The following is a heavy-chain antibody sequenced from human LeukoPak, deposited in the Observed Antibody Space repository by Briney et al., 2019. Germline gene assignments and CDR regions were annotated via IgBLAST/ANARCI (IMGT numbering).Heavy chain of an antibody. J-gene: IGHJ6*03. CDR1: GYTLTELS. Sequence: ASVKVSCKVSGYTLTELSMHWVRQAPGKGLEWMGGFDPEDGETIYAQKFQGRVTMTEDTSTDTAYMELSSLRSEDTAVYYCARGFGKYDFWSGYLAAKGYYYYYYMDVWGKGTTVTVSS. V-gene: IGHV1-24*01. CDR3: ARGFGKYDFWSGYLAAKGYYYYYYMDV. CDR2: FDPEDGET. D-gene: IGHD3-3*01.